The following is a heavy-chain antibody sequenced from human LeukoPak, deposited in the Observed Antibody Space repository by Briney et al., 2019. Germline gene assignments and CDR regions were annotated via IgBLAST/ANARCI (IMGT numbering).Heavy chain of an antibody. D-gene: IGHD2/OR15-2a*01. CDR1: GFTFSNYD. V-gene: IGHV3-13*01. J-gene: IGHJ6*02. CDR3: LRDCNNIRCSGARMDV. Sequence: GESLRLSCAASGFTFSNYDMHWVRQATGKGLEWVSSIGTVGDTYYSDSVKGRFTISRENAKNPWYLQMSSLRAGDTAVYYCLRDCNNIRCSGARMDVWGQGTTVIVSS. CDR2: IGTVGDT.